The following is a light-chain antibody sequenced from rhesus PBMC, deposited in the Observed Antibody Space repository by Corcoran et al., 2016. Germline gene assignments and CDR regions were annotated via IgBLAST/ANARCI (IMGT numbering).Light chain of an antibody. V-gene: IGLV2S7*01. CDR1: SSDIGGYNY. CDR2: GVS. Sequence: QSAPTQPPSVSGSTGQAVPTSCTGTSSDIGGYNYVSWYQQTPGKAPKLMIYGVSNRPSGVSDRFSGSKSGNTASLTISGLQAEDEADYYCCSDTTSSTYIFGAGTRLTVL. CDR3: CSDTTSSTYI. J-gene: IGLJ1*01.